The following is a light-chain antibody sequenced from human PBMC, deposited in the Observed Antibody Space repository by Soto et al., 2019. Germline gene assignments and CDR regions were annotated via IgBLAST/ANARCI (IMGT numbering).Light chain of an antibody. V-gene: IGKV1-9*01. CDR1: QAMSTY. J-gene: IGKJ4*01. CDR3: QQLNGYQLA. Sequence: DIQLTQSPSFLSAFVGDTVTITCRASQAMSTYLAWYQQKPVKVPKRLIRSASTLQSGVPPRFSGGGSGTEFTPTISTLQPDDSGIYYCQQLNGYQLAFGGGTNVEIK. CDR2: SAS.